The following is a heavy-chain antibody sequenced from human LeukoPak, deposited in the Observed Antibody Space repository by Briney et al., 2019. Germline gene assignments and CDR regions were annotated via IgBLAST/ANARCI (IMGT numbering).Heavy chain of an antibody. J-gene: IGHJ3*02. V-gene: IGHV3-23*01. CDR3: AKDRRTTVTNDAFDI. CDR1: GFTFSSYG. CDR2: ISGSGGTT. Sequence: GGSLRLSCAASGFTFSSYGMSWVRQAPGKGLEWVSAISGSGGTTYYADSVKGRFTVSRDNSKNTLHLQMNSLRVEDTAVYFCAKDRRTTVTNDAFDIWGQGTMVTVSS. D-gene: IGHD4-17*01.